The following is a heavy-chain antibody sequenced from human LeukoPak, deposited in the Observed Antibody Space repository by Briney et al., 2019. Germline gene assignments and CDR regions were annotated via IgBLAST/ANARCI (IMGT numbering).Heavy chain of an antibody. CDR3: ARLAARNWFDP. CDR1: GDSISSDY. D-gene: IGHD6-6*01. V-gene: IGHV4-59*08. CDR2: IYHSGST. J-gene: IGHJ5*02. Sequence: SETLSLTCAVSGDSISSDYWSWIREPPGKGLEWIGYIYHSGSTNYNPSLKSRVTISIDTSQNQFSLKLYFVTAADTAVYYCARLAARNWFDPWGQGTLVTVSS.